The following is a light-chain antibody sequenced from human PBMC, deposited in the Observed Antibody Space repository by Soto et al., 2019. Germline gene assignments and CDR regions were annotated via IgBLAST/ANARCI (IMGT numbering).Light chain of an antibody. CDR1: QTISSW. J-gene: IGKJ5*01. Sequence: DIQMTQSPSTLSGSVGDRVTITCRASQTISSWLAWYQQKPGKAPKLLIYKASTLKSGVPSRFSGSGSGTEFTLTISSLQPDDFATYYCQQRSNWPLTFGQGTRLEIK. CDR3: QQRSNWPLT. CDR2: KAS. V-gene: IGKV1-5*03.